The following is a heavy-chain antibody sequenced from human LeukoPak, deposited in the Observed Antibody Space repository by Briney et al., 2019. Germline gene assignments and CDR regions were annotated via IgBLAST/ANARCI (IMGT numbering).Heavy chain of an antibody. CDR1: GFTISSYW. CDR3: ARMVVTADGYFDL. Sequence: GGSLRLSCATSGFTISSYWIYCVRQAPGKGLECVAYTNPDGSAKNYVDSVKGRFTISRDNAKNSLYLQMNNLRAEDTGVYYCARMVVTADGYFDLWGRGTLVTVSS. D-gene: IGHD2-21*02. V-gene: IGHV3-7*02. CDR2: TNPDGSAK. J-gene: IGHJ2*01.